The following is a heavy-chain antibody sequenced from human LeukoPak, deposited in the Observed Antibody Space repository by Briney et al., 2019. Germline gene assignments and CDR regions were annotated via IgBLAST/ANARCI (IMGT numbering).Heavy chain of an antibody. J-gene: IGHJ4*02. D-gene: IGHD2/OR15-2a*01. Sequence: GGSLRPSCSASGFTFSRSPMHWVRQAPGKGLEYVSAISSDGVGTYYGASVKGRFTISRDNSKNTLYLQMSSLRAEDTALYYCVKETAFYDHWGQGTQVTVSS. V-gene: IGHV3-64D*06. CDR2: ISSDGVGT. CDR3: VKETAFYDH. CDR1: GFTFSRSP.